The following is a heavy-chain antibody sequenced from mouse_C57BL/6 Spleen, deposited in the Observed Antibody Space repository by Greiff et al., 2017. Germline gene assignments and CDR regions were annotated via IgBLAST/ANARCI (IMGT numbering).Heavy chain of an antibody. D-gene: IGHD1-1*01. CDR2: IDPSDSYT. CDR1: GYTFTSYW. V-gene: IGHV1-69*01. J-gene: IGHJ3*01. Sequence: QVQLKQPGAELVMPGASVKLSCKASGYTFTSYWMHWVKQRPGQGLEWIGEIDPSDSYTNYNQKFKGKSTLTVDKSSSTAYMQLSSLTSEDSAVYYCARGGSSQAWFAYWGQGTLVTVSA. CDR3: ARGGSSQAWFAY.